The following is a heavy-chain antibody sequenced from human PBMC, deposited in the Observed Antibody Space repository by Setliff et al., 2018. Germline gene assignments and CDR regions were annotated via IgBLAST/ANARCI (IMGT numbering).Heavy chain of an antibody. CDR1: GGSISSGSYY. CDR2: IYTSGST. V-gene: IGHV4-61*02. J-gene: IGHJ3*02. CDR3: ASERDAFDI. Sequence: SETLSLTCTVSGGSISSGSYYWSWIRQPAGKGLEWIGRIYTSGSTNYNPSLKSRVTMSVDTSKNQFSLKLSSVTAADTAVYYCASERDAFDIWGQGTMVTVSS.